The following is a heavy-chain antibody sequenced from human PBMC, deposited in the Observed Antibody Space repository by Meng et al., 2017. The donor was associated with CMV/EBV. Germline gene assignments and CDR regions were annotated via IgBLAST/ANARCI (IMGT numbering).Heavy chain of an antibody. J-gene: IGHJ4*02. CDR1: GYTFTYCS. CDR2: ITLYNGNT. D-gene: IGHD3-22*01. CDR3: ARDISGCFDY. V-gene: IGHV1-68*01. Sequence: ASVQVSCKASGYTFTYCSLHWLQQAPGQGLERMRWITLYNGNTNYAKKFQGRVTMTTDTSTSTAYMELRSLRSDDTAVYYCARDISGCFDYWGQGTLVTVSS.